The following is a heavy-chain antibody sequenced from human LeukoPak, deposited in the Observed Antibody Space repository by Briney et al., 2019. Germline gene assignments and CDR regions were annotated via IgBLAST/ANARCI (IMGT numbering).Heavy chain of an antibody. Sequence: SETLSLTRTVSGCSISSYYWSWIRQPPGKGLEWIGYIYYSGSTNYNPSLKSRVTISVDTSKNQFPLKLSSVTAADTAVYYCARDSFLEWFHWFDPWGQGTLVTVSS. CDR3: ARDSFLEWFHWFDP. CDR2: IYYSGST. V-gene: IGHV4-59*01. CDR1: GCSISSYY. D-gene: IGHD3-3*01. J-gene: IGHJ5*02.